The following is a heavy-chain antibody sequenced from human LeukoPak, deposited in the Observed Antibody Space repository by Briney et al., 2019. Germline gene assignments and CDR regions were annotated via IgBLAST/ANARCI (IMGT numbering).Heavy chain of an antibody. V-gene: IGHV4-39*07. CDR2: VYYSGNT. J-gene: IGHJ1*01. CDR3: ARVSGKLRYFDWFSSRYFQH. CDR1: GGSISSSNYY. D-gene: IGHD3-9*01. Sequence: SETLSLTCTVSGGSISSSNYYWGWIRQPPGKGLECIGSVYYSGNTYYNPSLKSRVTISVDTSKNQFSLKLSSVTAADTAVYYCARVSGKLRYFDWFSSRYFQHWGQGTLVTVSS.